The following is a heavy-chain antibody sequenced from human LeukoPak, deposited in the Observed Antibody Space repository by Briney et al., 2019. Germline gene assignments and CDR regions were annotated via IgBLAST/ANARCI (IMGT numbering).Heavy chain of an antibody. CDR3: ARGPHTPKAYAFDI. CDR2: GSTHNGNT. CDR1: GYTFTSYG. D-gene: IGHD2-15*01. J-gene: IGHJ3*02. V-gene: IGHV1-18*01. Sequence: ASVKVSCKASGYTFTSYGISWVRQAPGEGLEWMGWGSTHNGNTNYAQKFQGRVTMITDTSTTTAYMELRSLRSDDTAVYYCARGPHTPKAYAFDIWGQGTMVTVSS.